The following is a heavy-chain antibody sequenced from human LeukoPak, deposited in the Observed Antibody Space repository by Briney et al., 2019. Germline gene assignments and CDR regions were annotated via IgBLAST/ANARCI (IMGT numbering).Heavy chain of an antibody. CDR3: AKASYSPTTPFDY. CDR1: GFTFSSYA. CDR2: ISGSGGST. J-gene: IGHJ4*02. D-gene: IGHD2-21*01. V-gene: IGHV3-23*01. Sequence: GGSLRLSCAASGFTFSSYAMSWVRQAPGKGLEWVSGISGSGGSTYYADSVKGRFTIARDNFKNTLYLQMNSLRTEDTAVYYCAKASYSPTTPFDYWGQGTLVTVSS.